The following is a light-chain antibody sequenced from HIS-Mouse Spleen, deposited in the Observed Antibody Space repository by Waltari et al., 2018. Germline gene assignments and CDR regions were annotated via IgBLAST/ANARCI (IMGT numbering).Light chain of an antibody. CDR3: YSTDSSGNHRV. CDR1: ALPKKY. V-gene: IGLV3-10*01. J-gene: IGLJ2*01. Sequence: SYELTQPPSVSVSPGQTARITCSGDALPKKYAYWYQPKSGQAPVLVIYEDSKRPSGIPERFSGSSSGTIATWTISGAQVEDEADYYCYSTDSSGNHRVFGGGTKLTVL. CDR2: EDS.